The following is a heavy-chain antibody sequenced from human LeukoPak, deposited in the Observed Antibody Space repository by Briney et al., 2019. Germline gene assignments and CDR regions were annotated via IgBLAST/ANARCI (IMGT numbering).Heavy chain of an antibody. Sequence: PSETLSLTCTVSGGSISSYYWGWIRQPPGKGLEWIGNIYHSGSTYYNPSLKSRVTISVDTSRNQFSLKMSSVTAADTAVYYCASLYGSGFSFDYWGRGTLVTVSS. CDR2: IYHSGST. CDR3: ASLYGSGFSFDY. CDR1: GGSISSYY. V-gene: IGHV4-59*08. D-gene: IGHD3-10*01. J-gene: IGHJ4*02.